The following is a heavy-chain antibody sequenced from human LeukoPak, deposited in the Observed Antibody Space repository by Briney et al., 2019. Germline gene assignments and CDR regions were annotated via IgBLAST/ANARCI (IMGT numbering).Heavy chain of an antibody. Sequence: GGSLRLSCVASGFTFSSRDWMTWVRQAPGKGLEWVANIKQDGSEKYYVDSVKGRFTISRDNAKNSLYLQMNSLGAEDTAVYYCARVNDFWSGYYFYMDVWGKGTTITVSS. CDR1: GFTFSSRDW. J-gene: IGHJ6*04. D-gene: IGHD3-3*01. CDR2: IKQDGSEK. V-gene: IGHV3-7*01. CDR3: ARVNDFWSGYYFYMDV.